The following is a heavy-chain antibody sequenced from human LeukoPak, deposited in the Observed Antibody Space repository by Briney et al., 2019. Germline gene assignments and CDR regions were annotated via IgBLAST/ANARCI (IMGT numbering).Heavy chain of an antibody. CDR1: GFTFSSYW. CDR2: ISSDGSST. D-gene: IGHD3-16*01. Sequence: GSLRLSCAASGFTFSSYWMHWVRQAPGRGLVWVSRISSDGSSTIYADSVKGRFTISRDNAKNTLYLQMNSLRAEDTAVYYCARDWGGYGPTSHDYWGQGTLVTVSS. J-gene: IGHJ4*02. V-gene: IGHV3-74*01. CDR3: ARDWGGYGPTSHDY.